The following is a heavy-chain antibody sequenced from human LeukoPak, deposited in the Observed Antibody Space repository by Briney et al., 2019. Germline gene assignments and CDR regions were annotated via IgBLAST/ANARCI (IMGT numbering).Heavy chain of an antibody. D-gene: IGHD3-22*01. CDR1: GYTFTSYG. CDR3: ARTPYDSSGYPSLFDY. V-gene: IGHV1-18*01. J-gene: IGHJ4*02. CDR2: ISAYNGNT. Sequence: ASVKVSCKASGYTFTSYGISWVRQAPGQGLEWMGWISAYNGNTNYAQKLQGRVTMTTDTSTSTTYMELKSMLSDDTAVYYCARTPYDSSGYPSLFDYWGQGTLVTVSS.